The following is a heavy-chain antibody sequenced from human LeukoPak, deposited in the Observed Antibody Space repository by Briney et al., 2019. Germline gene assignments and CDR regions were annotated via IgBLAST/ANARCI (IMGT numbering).Heavy chain of an antibody. D-gene: IGHD3-10*01. Sequence: SETLSLTCTVSGASISSYYWSWIRQPPGKGLEWIGYISYSGSTNYNPSLKSRVTISADTSKNQVSLALSSVTAADTAVYYCARHPELYFFDYWGQGTLVTVSS. V-gene: IGHV4-59*08. CDR3: ARHPELYFFDY. CDR1: GASISSYY. CDR2: ISYSGST. J-gene: IGHJ4*02.